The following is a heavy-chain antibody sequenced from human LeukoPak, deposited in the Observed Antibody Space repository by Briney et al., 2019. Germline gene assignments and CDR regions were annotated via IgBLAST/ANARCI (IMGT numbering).Heavy chain of an antibody. J-gene: IGHJ4*02. CDR1: GFTFSNAW. Sequence: GGSLRLSCAASGFTFSNAWMSWVRQAPGKGLEWVGRIKSKTDGGTTDYAAPVKGRFTISRDDSKNTLYLQMNSLKTEDTAVYYCAKFQANYYDSSGYGCFDYWGQGTLVTVSS. D-gene: IGHD3-22*01. CDR2: IKSKTDGGTT. V-gene: IGHV3-15*01. CDR3: AKFQANYYDSSGYGCFDY.